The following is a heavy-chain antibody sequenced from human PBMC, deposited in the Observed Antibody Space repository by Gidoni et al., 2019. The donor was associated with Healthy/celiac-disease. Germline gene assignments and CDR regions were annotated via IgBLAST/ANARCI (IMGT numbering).Heavy chain of an antibody. CDR3: TTWHYDSSGLDY. D-gene: IGHD3-22*01. CDR2: IKSKTDGGTT. CDR1: GCTFSNAW. V-gene: IGHV3-15*01. Sequence: EVQLVESGGGLVKPGGSLRLSCAASGCTFSNAWMSWVRQAPGKGLEWVGRIKSKTDGGTTDYAAPVKGRFTISRDDSKNTLYLQMNSLKTEDTAVYYCTTWHYDSSGLDYWGQGTLVTVSS. J-gene: IGHJ4*02.